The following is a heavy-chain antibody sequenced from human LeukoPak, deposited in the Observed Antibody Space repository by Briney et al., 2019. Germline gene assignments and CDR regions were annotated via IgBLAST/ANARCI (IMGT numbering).Heavy chain of an antibody. CDR1: GGSISSSSYY. V-gene: IGHV4-39*07. CDR3: AGPGLRSLRWGYFDY. Sequence: PSETLSLTCTVSGGSISSSSYYWGWIRQPPGKGLKWIGSIYYSGSTYYNPSLKSRVTISVDTSKNQFSLKLSSVTAADTAVYYCAGPGLRSLRWGYFDYWGQGTLVTVSS. CDR2: IYYSGST. J-gene: IGHJ4*02. D-gene: IGHD3-16*01.